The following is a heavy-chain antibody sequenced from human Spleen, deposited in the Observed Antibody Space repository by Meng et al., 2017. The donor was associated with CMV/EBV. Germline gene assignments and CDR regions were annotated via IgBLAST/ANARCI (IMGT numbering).Heavy chain of an antibody. Sequence: GGSLRLSCAASGFSFSRYDMHWVRQAPGKGLNWVSFTRYDGSNKYYADSVKGRFTITRDNSKNTLYLQMDRLRAEDTAVYYCVKNLNADYGGQGTLVTVSS. V-gene: IGHV3-30*02. CDR3: VKNLNADY. J-gene: IGHJ4*02. CDR2: TRYDGSNK. CDR1: GFSFSRYD.